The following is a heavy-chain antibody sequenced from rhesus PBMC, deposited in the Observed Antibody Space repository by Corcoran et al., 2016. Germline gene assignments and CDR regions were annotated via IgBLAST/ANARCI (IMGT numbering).Heavy chain of an antibody. CDR1: GFSISHTGTG. CDR2: IYWNDSK. CDR3: AQLAAAGASVFDF. D-gene: IGHD6-25*01. J-gene: IGHJ4*01. Sequence: QVTLKESGPALVKPTQTLTLTCTFSGFSISHTGTGLGWIRQPPGKALECLATIYWNDSKYYSTSLRSRLTISKDTSKNQVVLTMTNMDPVDTASYYCAQLAAAGASVFDFWGQGVLVTVSS. V-gene: IGHV2-95*01.